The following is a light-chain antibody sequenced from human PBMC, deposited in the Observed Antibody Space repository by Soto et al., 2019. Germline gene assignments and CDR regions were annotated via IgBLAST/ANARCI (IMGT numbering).Light chain of an antibody. CDR1: SSDVGGYNY. V-gene: IGLV2-14*01. Sequence: QSVLTQPDSVSGSPGQSITISCTGTSSDVGGYNYVSWYQQHPGKAPKLMIYEVSNRPSGVSNRFSGSKSGNTASLTISGLQAEDEADYYCRSYTSGSTPNFGTGTKVTVL. CDR3: RSYTSGSTPN. CDR2: EVS. J-gene: IGLJ1*01.